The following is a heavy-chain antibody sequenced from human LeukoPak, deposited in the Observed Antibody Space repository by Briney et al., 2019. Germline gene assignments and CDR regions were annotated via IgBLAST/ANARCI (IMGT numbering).Heavy chain of an antibody. J-gene: IGHJ6*03. Sequence: SETLSLTCTVSGGSISSYYWSWIRQPAGKGLEWIGRIYTSGSTNYNPSLKSRVTMSVDTSKNQFSLKLSSVTAADTAVYYCARSIDILTGYFYYYYYMDVWGKGTTVTVPS. CDR2: IYTSGST. V-gene: IGHV4-4*07. D-gene: IGHD3-9*01. CDR1: GGSISSYY. CDR3: ARSIDILTGYFYYYYYMDV.